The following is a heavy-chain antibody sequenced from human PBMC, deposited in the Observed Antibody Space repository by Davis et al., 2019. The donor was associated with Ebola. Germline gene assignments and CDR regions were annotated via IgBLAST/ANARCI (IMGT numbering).Heavy chain of an antibody. CDR1: ALSVSSNH. D-gene: IGHD3-10*01. V-gene: IGHV3-66*01. CDR3: AREVGTKIRGVEYYFDY. Sequence: PGGSLRLSCAASALSVSSNHMSWVRRAPGKGLEWVSVLYRGGPTHYADSVKGRFTISRDNPKNTVYLQMNTLRAEDTAVYYCAREVGTKIRGVEYYFDYWGQGTLVTVSS. J-gene: IGHJ4*02. CDR2: LYRGGPT.